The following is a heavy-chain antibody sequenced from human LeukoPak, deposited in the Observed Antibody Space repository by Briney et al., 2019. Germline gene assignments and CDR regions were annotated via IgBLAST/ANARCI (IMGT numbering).Heavy chain of an antibody. CDR2: ISSSSSYI. CDR3: ARGSGGGSFRDFDY. J-gene: IGHJ4*02. CDR1: GFTFSSYS. Sequence: PGGSLRLSCAASGFTFSSYSLNWVRQAPGKGLECVSSISSSSSYIYYADSVKGRFTISRDNAKNSLYLQMNSLRAEDTAVYYCARGSGGGSFRDFDYWGQGTLVTVSS. D-gene: IGHD6-19*01. V-gene: IGHV3-21*01.